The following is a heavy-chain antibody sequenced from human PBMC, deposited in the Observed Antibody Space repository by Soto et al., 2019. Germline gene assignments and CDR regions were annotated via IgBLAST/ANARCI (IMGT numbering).Heavy chain of an antibody. CDR2: IYYSGST. J-gene: IGHJ4*02. D-gene: IGHD1-1*01. Sequence: QVQLRESGPGLVKPSQTLSLTCTVSGGSISSGGYYWSWIRQHPGKGLEWIVYIYYSGSTYYNPSLKSRVTISVDTSKNQFALKLSSVTAADTAVYYCAGNWNPRSSGNFDYWGQGTLVTVSS. CDR3: AGNWNPRSSGNFDY. CDR1: GGSISSGGYY. V-gene: IGHV4-31*03.